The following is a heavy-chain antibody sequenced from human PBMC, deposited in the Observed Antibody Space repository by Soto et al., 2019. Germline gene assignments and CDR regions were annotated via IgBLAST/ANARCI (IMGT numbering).Heavy chain of an antibody. CDR2: ISSSGDST. J-gene: IGHJ6*02. Sequence: EVQLLESGGALVQSGGSLRLSCAASGFTFNNYAMGWVRQAPGKGLQWVSSISSSGDSTYYRDSVKGRFTISRDNSKNTLYVQMTSLRVEDTAVYYCARDADYPHGTGYYRAWWYYPIDVWGQGTTVTVSS. CDR3: ARDADYPHGTGYYRAWWYYPIDV. D-gene: IGHD3-9*01. CDR1: GFTFNNYA. V-gene: IGHV3-23*01.